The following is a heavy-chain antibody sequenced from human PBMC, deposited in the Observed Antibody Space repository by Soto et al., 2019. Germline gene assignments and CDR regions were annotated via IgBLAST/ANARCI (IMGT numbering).Heavy chain of an antibody. CDR2: ISGSGSST. CDR3: AKVGDPYDYSNYVDY. CDR1: GFTFNIYA. D-gene: IGHD4-4*01. V-gene: IGHV3-23*01. Sequence: GGSLRLSCAASGFTFNIYAMGWARQAPGKGLEWVSGISGSGSSTYYADSVKGRFTISRDNSKNTLYLQMNSLRAEDTAVYYCAKVGDPYDYSNYVDYWGQGTLVTVSS. J-gene: IGHJ4*02.